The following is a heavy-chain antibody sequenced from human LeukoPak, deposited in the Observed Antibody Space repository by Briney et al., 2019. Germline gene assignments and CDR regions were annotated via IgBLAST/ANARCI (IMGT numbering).Heavy chain of an antibody. D-gene: IGHD2-15*01. CDR2: FYYSAST. CDR3: AGRGKEVVGGNDY. V-gene: IGHV4-61*01. Sequence: PSETLSLTCTVSGGSVSSGSYYWSWIRQPPGKGLEWIVYFYYSASTNYSPSLTSRVPISLDTSKNQFSLKLSSVTAADTAVYYCAGRGKEVVGGNDYWGQGTLVTVSS. J-gene: IGHJ4*02. CDR1: GGSVSSGSYY.